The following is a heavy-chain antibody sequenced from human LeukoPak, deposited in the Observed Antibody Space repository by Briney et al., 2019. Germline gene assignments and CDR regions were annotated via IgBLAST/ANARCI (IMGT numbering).Heavy chain of an antibody. Sequence: SETLSLTCTVSGGSISSSSYYWGWIRQPPGKGLEWIGSIYYSGSTYYNPYLKSRVTISVDTSKNQFSLKLSSVTAADTAVYYCARSYGDPLFDYWGQGTLVTVSS. J-gene: IGHJ4*02. CDR3: ARSYGDPLFDY. CDR2: IYYSGST. V-gene: IGHV4-39*01. CDR1: GGSISSSSYY. D-gene: IGHD4-17*01.